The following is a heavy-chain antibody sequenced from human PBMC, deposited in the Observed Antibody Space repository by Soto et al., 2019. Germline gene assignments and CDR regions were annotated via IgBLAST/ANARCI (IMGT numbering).Heavy chain of an antibody. V-gene: IGHV3-15*01. D-gene: IGHD2-2*01. J-gene: IGHJ6*02. CDR3: TTGDCSSTSCYPGYYYYGMDV. CDR1: GFTFSNAW. CDR2: IKSKTDGGTT. Sequence: XVSLRLSFAASGFTFSNAWMSWVRQAPGKGLEWVGRIKSKTDGGTTDYAAPVKGRFTISRDDSKNTLYLQMNSLKTEDTAVYYCTTGDCSSTSCYPGYYYYGMDVWGQGTTVTVSS.